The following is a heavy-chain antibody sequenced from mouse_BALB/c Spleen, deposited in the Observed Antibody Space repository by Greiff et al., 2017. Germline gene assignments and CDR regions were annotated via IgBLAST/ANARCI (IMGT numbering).Heavy chain of an antibody. CDR3: ARDMGLRQDY. V-gene: IGHV7-3*02. CDR2: IRNKANGYTT. Sequence: EVMLVESGGGLVQPGGSLRLSCATSGFTFTDYYMSWVRQPPGKALEWLGFIRNKANGYTTEYSASVKGRFTISRDNSQSILYLQMNTLRAEDSATYYCARDMGLRQDYWGQGTTLTVSS. CDR1: GFTFTDYY. J-gene: IGHJ2*01. D-gene: IGHD2-2*01.